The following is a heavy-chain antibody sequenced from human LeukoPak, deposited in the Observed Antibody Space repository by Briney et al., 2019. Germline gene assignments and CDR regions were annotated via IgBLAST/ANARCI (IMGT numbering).Heavy chain of an antibody. J-gene: IGHJ6*02. CDR1: GFTFSTYA. Sequence: PGGSLRLSCAASGFTFSTYAMTWVRQAPGKGLEWVSGISTSGDRTYYADSVKGRFTISRDNSKNTLYLQMNSLRAEDTAVYYCARGYDSSGYYPMDVWGQGTTVTVSS. D-gene: IGHD3-22*01. V-gene: IGHV3-23*01. CDR2: ISTSGDRT. CDR3: ARGYDSSGYYPMDV.